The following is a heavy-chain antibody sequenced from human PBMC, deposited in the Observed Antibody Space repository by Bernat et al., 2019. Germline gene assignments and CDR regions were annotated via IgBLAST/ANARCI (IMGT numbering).Heavy chain of an antibody. J-gene: IGHJ4*02. CDR2: INGSGSLI. D-gene: IGHD3-3*01. CDR1: GFTFSIYS. CDR3: ARLTRGQILGN. Sequence: EVQLVESGGDLVQPGGSLRLSCAASGFTFSIYSMNWVRQAPGKGLEWVSYINGSGSLIYYADSVKGRFTRSRDNAKNSLFLQMNSLRAEDTAVYYCARLTRGQILGNWGQGTLVTVSS. V-gene: IGHV3-48*01.